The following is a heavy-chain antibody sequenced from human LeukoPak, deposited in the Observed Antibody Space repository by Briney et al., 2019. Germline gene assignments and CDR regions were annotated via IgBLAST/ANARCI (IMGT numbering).Heavy chain of an antibody. CDR1: GGTFSSYA. CDR3: ARRTDYDFWSGFNYYYYYYMDV. CDR2: IIPILGIA. D-gene: IGHD3-3*01. V-gene: IGHV1-69*04. Sequence: SVKVSCKASGGTFSSYAISWVRQAPGQGLEWMGRIIPILGIANYAQKFQGRVTITADKSTSTAYMELSSLRSEDTAVYYCARRTDYDFWSGFNYYYYYYMDVWGKGTTVTVSS. J-gene: IGHJ6*03.